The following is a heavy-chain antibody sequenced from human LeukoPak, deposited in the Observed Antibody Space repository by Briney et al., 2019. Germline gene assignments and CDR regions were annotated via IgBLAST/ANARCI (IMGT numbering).Heavy chain of an antibody. CDR2: INIDETNA. Sequence: GGSLRLSCTVSGFTFRNYLMHWVRQAPGGGLVWVSRINIDETNAYADSVSGRFIISRANAKNTLYLQMNSLKAEDTAMYFCGRGGDGIDVWGQGTTVIVSS. CDR3: GRGGDGIDV. J-gene: IGHJ3*01. V-gene: IGHV3-74*01. CDR1: GFTFRNYL.